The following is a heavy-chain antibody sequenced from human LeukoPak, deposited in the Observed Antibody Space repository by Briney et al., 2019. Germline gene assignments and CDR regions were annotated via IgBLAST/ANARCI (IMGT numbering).Heavy chain of an antibody. CDR2: VYPGDSDT. CDR1: GYTFTHYW. Sequence: GESLKISCQGSGYTFTHYWIAWVRQMPGKGLEWMGIVYPGDSDTRYSPSFQGQVTISADKSISTAYLQWSSLKASDTAMYYCARGHGMDVWGQGTTVTVSS. V-gene: IGHV5-51*01. J-gene: IGHJ6*02. CDR3: ARGHGMDV.